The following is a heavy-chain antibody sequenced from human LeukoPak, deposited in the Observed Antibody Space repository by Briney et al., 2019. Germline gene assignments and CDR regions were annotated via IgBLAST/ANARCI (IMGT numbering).Heavy chain of an antibody. V-gene: IGHV3-23*01. J-gene: IGHJ4*02. Sequence: GGSLRLSCAASGFTFSSYAMSWVRQAPGKGLEWVSAISGSGGSTYYADSVKGRFTISRDNSKNTLYLQMNSLRAEDTAVYYCAKADYDILTGYTYYFDYWGQGTLVIVSS. CDR3: AKADYDILTGYTYYFDY. D-gene: IGHD3-9*01. CDR1: GFTFSSYA. CDR2: ISGSGGST.